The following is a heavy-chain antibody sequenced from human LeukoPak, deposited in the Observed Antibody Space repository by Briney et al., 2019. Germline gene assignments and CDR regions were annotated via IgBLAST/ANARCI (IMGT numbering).Heavy chain of an antibody. CDR3: ARDTFIAAAGSDY. D-gene: IGHD6-13*01. CDR2: IKQDGSEK. J-gene: IGHJ4*02. Sequence: PGGSLRLSCAASGFTFSSYAMSWVRQAPGKGLEWVANIKQDGSEKYYVDSVKGRFTISRDNAKNSLYLQMNSLRAEDTAVYYCARDTFIAAAGSDYWGQGTLVTVSS. CDR1: GFTFSSYA. V-gene: IGHV3-7*01.